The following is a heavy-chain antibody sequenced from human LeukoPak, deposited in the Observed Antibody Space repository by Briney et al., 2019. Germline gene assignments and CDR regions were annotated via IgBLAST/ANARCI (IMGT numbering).Heavy chain of an antibody. J-gene: IGHJ6*04. Sequence: GGSLRLSCAASGFTFSSYGMSWVRQAPGKGLEWVSYISSSGSTIYYADSAKGRFTISRDNAKNSLYLQMNSLRAEDTAVYYCAELGITMIGGVWGKGTTVTISS. D-gene: IGHD3-10*02. CDR2: ISSSGSTI. V-gene: IGHV3-48*04. CDR3: AELGITMIGGV. CDR1: GFTFSSYG.